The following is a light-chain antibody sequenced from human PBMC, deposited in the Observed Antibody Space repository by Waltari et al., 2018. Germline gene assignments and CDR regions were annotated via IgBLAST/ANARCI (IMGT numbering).Light chain of an antibody. CDR2: STN. CDR1: SGPVPTHSY. V-gene: IGLV8-61*01. Sequence: HTLVTQEPCSSVSPRGTVNLYCRLSSGPVPTHSYPTWFQQTPGQAPRTLIFSTNTRSSGVPDRFSGSILGNRAALTIRGAQADDESDYYCVLYMGSGIWVFGGGTKVTVL. J-gene: IGLJ3*02. CDR3: VLYMGSGIWV.